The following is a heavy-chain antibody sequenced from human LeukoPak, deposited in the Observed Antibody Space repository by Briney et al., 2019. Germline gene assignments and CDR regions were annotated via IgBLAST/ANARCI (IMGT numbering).Heavy chain of an antibody. CDR1: GGSISSSSYY. CDR2: IYYSGST. V-gene: IGHV4-39*01. J-gene: IGHJ4*02. CDR3: ARRELVGELYDGDY. D-gene: IGHD3-16*01. Sequence: SETLSLTCTVSGGSISSSSYYWGWIRQPPGKGLKWIGSIYYSGSTYYNPSLKSRVTISVGTSKNQFSLKLSSVTAADTAVYYCARRELVGELYDGDYWGQGTLVTVSS.